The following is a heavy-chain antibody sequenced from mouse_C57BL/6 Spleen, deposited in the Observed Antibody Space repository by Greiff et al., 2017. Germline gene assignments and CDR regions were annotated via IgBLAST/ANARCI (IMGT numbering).Heavy chain of an antibody. CDR2: ISSGGDYI. D-gene: IGHD1-1*01. J-gene: IGHJ4*01. Sequence: EVKLMESGEGLVKPGGSLKLSCAASGFTFSSYAMSWVRQTPEKSLEWVAYISSGGDYIYYADTVKGRFTISRDNARNTLYLQMSSLKSEDTAMYYCTRAEATVVARYAMDYWGQGTSVTVAS. CDR1: GFTFSSYA. CDR3: TRAEATVVARYAMDY. V-gene: IGHV5-9-1*02.